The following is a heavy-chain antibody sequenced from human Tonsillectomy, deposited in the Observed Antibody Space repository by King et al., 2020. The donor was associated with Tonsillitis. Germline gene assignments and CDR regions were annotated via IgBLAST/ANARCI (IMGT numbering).Heavy chain of an antibody. CDR2: INPNSGGT. J-gene: IGHJ6*02. Sequence: VQLVESGAEVKKPGASVKVSCKASGYTFTGYYMHWVRQAPGQGLEWMGWINPNSGGTNYAQKFQGRVTMTRDTSISTAYMELSRLRSDDTAVYYCARDGQYFDWSYYYYGMDVWGQGTTVTVSS. V-gene: IGHV1-2*02. CDR3: ARDGQYFDWSYYYYGMDV. CDR1: GYTFTGYY. D-gene: IGHD3-9*01.